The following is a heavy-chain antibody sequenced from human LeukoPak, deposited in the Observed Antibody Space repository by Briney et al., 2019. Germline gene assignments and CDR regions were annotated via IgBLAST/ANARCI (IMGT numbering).Heavy chain of an antibody. CDR3: ARETRVTYYGSGSYPFDY. V-gene: IGHV1-2*02. J-gene: IGHJ4*02. CDR1: GYTFAGYY. CDR2: INPNSGGT. Sequence: ASVKVSCKASGYTFAGYYMHWVRQAPGQGLEWMGWINPNSGGTNYAQKFQGRVTMTRDTSISTAYMELSRPRSDDTAVYYCARETRVTYYGSGSYPFDYWGQGTLVTVSS. D-gene: IGHD3-10*01.